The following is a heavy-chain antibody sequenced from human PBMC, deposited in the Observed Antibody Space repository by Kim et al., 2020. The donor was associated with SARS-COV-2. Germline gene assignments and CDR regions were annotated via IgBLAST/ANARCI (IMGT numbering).Heavy chain of an antibody. D-gene: IGHD1-1*01. CDR3: AREGIVLGGTGFDS. Sequence: GGSLRLSCAASGFTFSNYLMHWVRQAPGKGLQWVAVIPSDGNNKYYADSVKGRFTIFRDNSKNTLYLQMNSLRPEDTALYYCAREGIVLGGTGFDSWGQGILVTVSS. V-gene: IGHV3-30-3*01. J-gene: IGHJ4*02. CDR1: GFTFSNYL. CDR2: IPSDGNNK.